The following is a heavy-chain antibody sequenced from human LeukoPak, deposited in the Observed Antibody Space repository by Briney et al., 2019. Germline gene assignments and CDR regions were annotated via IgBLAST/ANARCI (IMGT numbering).Heavy chain of an antibody. CDR3: TTDGLISGGWSFDY. V-gene: IGHV3-15*01. D-gene: IGHD6-19*01. Sequence: GGSLRLSCAASGFTFSNAWMSWVRQAPETGLEWVGRIKSKTDGGTADYAAPVKGRFTISRDDSKNTLNLQVNSLKTEDTAVYYCTTDGLISGGWSFDYWGQGALVTVSS. CDR1: GFTFSNAW. J-gene: IGHJ4*02. CDR2: IKSKTDGGTA.